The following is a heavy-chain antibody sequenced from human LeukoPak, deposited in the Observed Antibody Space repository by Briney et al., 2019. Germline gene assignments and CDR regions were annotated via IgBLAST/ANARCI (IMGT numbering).Heavy chain of an antibody. D-gene: IGHD3-3*01. CDR3: AKDLDFWRGFDY. CDR2: IWYDRSNK. J-gene: IGHJ4*02. Sequence: GGSLRLSCAASGFTFSTYGMHWVRQAPGKGLEWVAVIWYDRSNKYYADSVKDRFTISRDNSKNTLYLQMNSLRAEDTAVYYCAKDLDFWRGFDYWGQGTLVTVSS. V-gene: IGHV3-33*06. CDR1: GFTFSTYG.